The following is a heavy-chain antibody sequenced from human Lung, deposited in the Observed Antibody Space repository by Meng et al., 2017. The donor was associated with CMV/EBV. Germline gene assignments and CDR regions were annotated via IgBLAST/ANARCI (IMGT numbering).Heavy chain of an antibody. CDR1: GGSFSGYT. Sequence: QVQRVHSGVLVKKPGSSVKVSCEDSGGSFSGYTIGWVRQAPGQGLEWMGRIIPILGIANYAQKFQGRVTMTADKSTSTAYVELSSLRSEDTAVYYCASSIFGVVIISPLGYWGQGTLVTVSS. CDR2: IIPILGIA. J-gene: IGHJ4*02. CDR3: ASSIFGVVIISPLGY. V-gene: IGHV1-69*02. D-gene: IGHD3-3*01.